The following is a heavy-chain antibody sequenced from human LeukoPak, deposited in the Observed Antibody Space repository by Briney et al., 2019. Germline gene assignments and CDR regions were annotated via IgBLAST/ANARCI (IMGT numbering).Heavy chain of an antibody. J-gene: IGHJ2*01. CDR3: ARDQVHGAFDL. Sequence: GGSLRLSCAASGFTFSSYSMNWVRQAPGKGLEWVSSISSSSSYIYYADSVKGRFTISRDNAENSLYLQMNSLRAEDTAVYYCARDQVHGAFDLWGRGTLVTVSS. V-gene: IGHV3-21*01. CDR2: ISSSSSYI. CDR1: GFTFSSYS.